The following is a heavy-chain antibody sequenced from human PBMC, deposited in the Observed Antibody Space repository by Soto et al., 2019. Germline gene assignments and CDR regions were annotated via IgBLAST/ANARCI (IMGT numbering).Heavy chain of an antibody. CDR1: GGSFSGYY. CDR2: INHSGST. D-gene: IGHD3-22*01. Sequence: PSETLSLTCAVYGGSFSGYYWSWIRQPPGKGLEWIGEINHSGSTNYNPSLKSRVTISVDTSKNQFSLKLSSVTSADTAVYYCARGPTDYDNNSANYCLDHWGQGTLVTVSS. CDR3: ARGPTDYDNNSANYCLDH. J-gene: IGHJ5*02. V-gene: IGHV4-34*01.